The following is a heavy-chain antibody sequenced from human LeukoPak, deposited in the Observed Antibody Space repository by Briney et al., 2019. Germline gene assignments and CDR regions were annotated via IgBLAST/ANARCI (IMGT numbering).Heavy chain of an antibody. V-gene: IGHV3-23*01. J-gene: IGHJ4*02. CDR3: AKRGEVSSSWFFDY. D-gene: IGHD6-13*01. Sequence: PGGSLRLSCAGSGITFSSYSMNWVRQAPGKGLEWVSAISGSGGSTYYADSVKGRFTISRDNSKNTLYLQMNSLRAEDTAVYYCAKRGEVSSSWFFDYWGQGTLVTVSS. CDR2: ISGSGGST. CDR1: GITFSSYS.